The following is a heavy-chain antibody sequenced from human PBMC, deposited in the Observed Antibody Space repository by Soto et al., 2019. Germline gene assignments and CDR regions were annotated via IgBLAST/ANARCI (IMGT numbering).Heavy chain of an antibody. CDR2: ISASGTYT. J-gene: IGHJ4*02. V-gene: IGHV3-23*01. Sequence: GGSLRLSCSASGFTFGNYARTWVRQAPGKGLEWVSTISASGTYTYYADSVTGRFPISRDNSNNTLYLQMNSLRADDPAEYACAKNRSTVTVRYYFDSWGQGSLVTVSS. D-gene: IGHD4-17*01. CDR1: GFTFGNYA. CDR3: AKNRSTVTVRYYFDS.